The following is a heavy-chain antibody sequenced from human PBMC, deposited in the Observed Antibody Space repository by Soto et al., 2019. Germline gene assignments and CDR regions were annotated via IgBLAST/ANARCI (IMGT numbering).Heavy chain of an antibody. CDR1: DGSVSSGSYY. CDR3: ARSRGDPTLPFAI. J-gene: IGHJ3*02. D-gene: IGHD2-21*01. Sequence: QVQLQESGPGLVKPSETLSLTCTVSDGSVSSGSYYWNWIRQPPGKGLEWIGCIYYSGSTHYNPSLQSRVTISVDTSRTQFSLRLSSVTAADTAIYYCARSRGDPTLPFAIWGQGTMVPVSS. V-gene: IGHV4-61*01. CDR2: IYYSGST.